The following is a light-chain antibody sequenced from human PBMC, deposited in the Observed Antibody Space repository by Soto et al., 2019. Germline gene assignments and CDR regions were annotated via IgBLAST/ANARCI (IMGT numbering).Light chain of an antibody. CDR3: AAWDDSLNGDV. Sequence: QLVLTQPPSVSEAPRQRVTISCSGSSSNIGNNAVNWYQQLPGKAPKLLIYYDDLLPSGVSDRFSGSKSGTSASLAISGLQSEGEADYYCAAWDDSLNGDVFGTGTKLTVL. V-gene: IGLV1-36*01. J-gene: IGLJ1*01. CDR1: SSNIGNNA. CDR2: YDD.